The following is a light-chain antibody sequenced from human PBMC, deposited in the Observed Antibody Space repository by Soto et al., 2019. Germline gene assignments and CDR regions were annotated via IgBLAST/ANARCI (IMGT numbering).Light chain of an antibody. V-gene: IGKV3-20*01. CDR1: RGVSANY. CDR3: QQYGSSPPFT. CDR2: GAS. Sequence: ENLLTQSPGTLSLSPGEGATLSCRASRGVSANYLAWYQQKPGQAPTLLIYGASIRAAGIPDRFSGSGSGTDFTITIRRLEPDDFAVYYCQQYGSSPPFTFGQGTKVDIK. J-gene: IGKJ1*01.